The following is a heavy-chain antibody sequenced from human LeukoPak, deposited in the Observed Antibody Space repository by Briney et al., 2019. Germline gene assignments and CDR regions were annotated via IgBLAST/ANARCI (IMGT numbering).Heavy chain of an antibody. CDR2: IIPIFGTA. CDR1: GYTFTNYT. V-gene: IGHV1-69*13. CDR3: ARASSAADYYDSSGYYFDY. Sequence: AASVKVSCKASGYTFTNYTINWVRLAPGQGLEWMGGIIPIFGTANYAQKFQGRVTITADESTSTAYMELSSLRSEGTAVYYCARASSAADYYDSSGYYFDYWGQGTLVTVSS. J-gene: IGHJ4*02. D-gene: IGHD3-22*01.